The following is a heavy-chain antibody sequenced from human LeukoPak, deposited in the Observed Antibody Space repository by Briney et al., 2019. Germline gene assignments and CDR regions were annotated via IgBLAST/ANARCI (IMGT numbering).Heavy chain of an antibody. CDR1: GFTFSSYS. CDR2: INSSSSYI. V-gene: IGHV3-21*01. Sequence: GGSLRLSCAASGFTFSSYSMNWVRQAPGKGLEWISYINSSSSYIYYADSVKGRFTISRDNAKNSLYLQMNSLRAEDTAVYYCARVFDYYYMDVRGKGTTVTVSS. CDR3: ARVFDYYYMDV. D-gene: IGHD3-3*01. J-gene: IGHJ6*03.